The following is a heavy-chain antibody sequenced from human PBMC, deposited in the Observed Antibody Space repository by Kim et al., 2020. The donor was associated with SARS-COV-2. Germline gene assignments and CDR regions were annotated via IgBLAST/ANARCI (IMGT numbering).Heavy chain of an antibody. CDR2: T. CDR3: AKVYSSWYFDY. D-gene: IGHD6-13*01. Sequence: TPHADSGVGRFPIYRTSSTNTLYLQMNSLRAEDTAVYYCAKVYSSWYFDYWGRGTLVTVSS. J-gene: IGHJ4*02. V-gene: IGHV3-23*01.